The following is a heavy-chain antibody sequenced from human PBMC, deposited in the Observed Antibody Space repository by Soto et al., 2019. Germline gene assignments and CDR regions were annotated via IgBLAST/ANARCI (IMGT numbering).Heavy chain of an antibody. CDR1: GFTFNIYV. V-gene: IGHV3-30*03. D-gene: IGHD5-18*01. CDR2: ISDGGSNK. Sequence: GGSLRLSCAASGFTFNIYVMHWVRQAPGKGLEWVALISDGGSNKYYADSVKGRFTISRDNSKNTLYLQMNSLRADDTAVYYCAMDTVFGEGCFDSWGQGTVVSVSS. J-gene: IGHJ4*02. CDR3: AMDTVFGEGCFDS.